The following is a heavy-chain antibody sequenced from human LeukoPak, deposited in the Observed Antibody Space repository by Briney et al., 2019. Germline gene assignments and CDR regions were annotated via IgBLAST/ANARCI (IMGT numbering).Heavy chain of an antibody. J-gene: IGHJ6*03. D-gene: IGHD2-15*01. V-gene: IGHV1-18*01. Sequence: ASVKVSCKASGYTFLHYDFNWVRQAPGQGLEWVGWISPYNGTTKYTQSLQGRFTMTTDTSTTTAYLEMTGLTSDDTAVYYCARGVVAATFYYYMDVWGKGTTVTVSS. CDR3: ARGVVAATFYYYMDV. CDR2: ISPYNGTT. CDR1: GYTFLHYD.